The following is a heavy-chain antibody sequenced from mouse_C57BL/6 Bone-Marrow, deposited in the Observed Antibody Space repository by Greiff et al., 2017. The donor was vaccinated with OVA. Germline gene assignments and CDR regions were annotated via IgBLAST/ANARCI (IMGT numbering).Heavy chain of an antibody. D-gene: IGHD4-1*01. V-gene: IGHV5-6*01. CDR1: GFTFSSYG. CDR2: ISSGGSYT. J-gene: IGHJ3*01. Sequence: EVKLMESGGDLVKPGGSLKLSCAASGFTFSSYGMSWVRQTPDKRLEWVATISSGGSYTYYPDSVKGRFTISRDNAKNTLYLQMSSLKSEDTAMYYCARLLTPFAYWGQGTLVTVSA. CDR3: ARLLTPFAY.